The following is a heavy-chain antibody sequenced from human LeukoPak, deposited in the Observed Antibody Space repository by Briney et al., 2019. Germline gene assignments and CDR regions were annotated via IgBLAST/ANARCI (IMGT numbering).Heavy chain of an antibody. V-gene: IGHV3-30*04. CDR1: GFTFSSYA. D-gene: IGHD2-15*01. Sequence: GGSLRLSCAASGFTFSSYAMHRVRQAPGKGLEWVAVISYDGSNKYYADSVKGRFTISRDNSKNTLYLQMNSLRAEDTAVYYCARERSGFGYWGQGTLVTVSS. CDR2: ISYDGSNK. J-gene: IGHJ4*02. CDR3: ARERSGFGY.